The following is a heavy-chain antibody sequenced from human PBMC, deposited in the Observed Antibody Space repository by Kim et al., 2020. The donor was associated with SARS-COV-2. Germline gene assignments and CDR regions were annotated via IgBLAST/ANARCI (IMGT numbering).Heavy chain of an antibody. V-gene: IGHV1-69*13. CDR2: IIPIFGTA. Sequence: SVKVSCKASGCTFSSYAISWVRQAPGQGLEWMGGIIPIFGTANYAQKFQGRVTITADESTSTAYMELSSLRSEDTAVYYCARTPGRASAFDIWGQGTMVTVSS. CDR3: ARTPGRASAFDI. J-gene: IGHJ3*02. CDR1: GCTFSSYA.